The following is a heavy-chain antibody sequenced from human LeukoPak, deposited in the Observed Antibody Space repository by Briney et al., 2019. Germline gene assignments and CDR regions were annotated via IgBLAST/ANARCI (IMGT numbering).Heavy chain of an antibody. V-gene: IGHV4-38-2*02. Sequence: SETLSLTCTVSGYSISSGYYWGWIRQPPGKGLEWIGSIYHSGSTYYNPSLKSRVTISVDTSKNQFSLKLRSVTAADTAVYYCARDRGWFGIGYCSGGSCSSGGDAFDIWGQGTMVTVSS. D-gene: IGHD2-15*01. CDR3: ARDRGWFGIGYCSGGSCSSGGDAFDI. J-gene: IGHJ3*02. CDR1: GYSISSGYY. CDR2: IYHSGST.